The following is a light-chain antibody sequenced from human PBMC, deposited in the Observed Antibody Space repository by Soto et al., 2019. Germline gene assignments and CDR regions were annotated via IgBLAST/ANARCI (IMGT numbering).Light chain of an antibody. V-gene: IGKV3-20*01. Sequence: EVVLTQSPGTLSLSPGERATLSCRASQSVSNNYFAWYQQKPGRAPRLPIFGSSDMATGIPDRFSGSGSGTDCTITISRLEPEDFAVYYCHEYGSSPPYTVGQGTNLEI. CDR2: GSS. CDR3: HEYGSSPPYT. CDR1: QSVSNNY. J-gene: IGKJ2*01.